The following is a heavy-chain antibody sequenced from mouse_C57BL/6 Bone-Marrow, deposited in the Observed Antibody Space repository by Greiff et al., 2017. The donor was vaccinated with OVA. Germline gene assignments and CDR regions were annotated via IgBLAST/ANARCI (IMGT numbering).Heavy chain of an antibody. Sequence: VQLQQSGAELVKPGASVKMSCKASGYTFTSYWITWVKQRPGQGLEWIGDIYPGSGSTNYNEKFKSKATLTVDTSSSTAYMQLSSLTSEDSAVYYCARDTTVVKGYYFDYWGQGTTLTVSS. CDR1: GYTFTSYW. CDR3: ARDTTVVKGYYFDY. J-gene: IGHJ2*01. CDR2: IYPGSGST. V-gene: IGHV1-55*01. D-gene: IGHD1-1*01.